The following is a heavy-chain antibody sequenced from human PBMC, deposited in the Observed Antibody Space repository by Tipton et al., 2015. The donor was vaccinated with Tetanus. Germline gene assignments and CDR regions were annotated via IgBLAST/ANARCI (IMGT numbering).Heavy chain of an antibody. J-gene: IGHJ6*02. D-gene: IGHD3-3*01. CDR2: IYYSGST. CDR1: GGSISSSSYY. V-gene: IGHV4-39*07. Sequence: TLSLTCTVSGGSISSSSYYWGWIRQPPGKGLEWIGSIYYSGSTYYNPSLKSRVTISVDTSKNQFSLKLSSVTAADTAVYYCAREPLRRFLEWPVYGMDVWGQGTTVTVSS. CDR3: AREPLRRFLEWPVYGMDV.